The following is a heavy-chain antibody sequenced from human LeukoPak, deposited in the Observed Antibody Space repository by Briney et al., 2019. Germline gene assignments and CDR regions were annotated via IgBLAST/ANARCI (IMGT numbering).Heavy chain of an antibody. V-gene: IGHV3-23*01. CDR1: GFTFSSYA. CDR2: ISGSGGST. J-gene: IGHJ4*02. CDR3: AKWDATIFGVAKGIFDY. Sequence: GGSLRLSCAASGFTFSSYAMSWVRQAPGKGLEWVSAISGSGGSTYYADSVKGRFTISRDNSKNTLYLQMNSLRAEDTAVYYCAKWDATIFGVAKGIFDYWGQGTLVTVSS. D-gene: IGHD3-3*01.